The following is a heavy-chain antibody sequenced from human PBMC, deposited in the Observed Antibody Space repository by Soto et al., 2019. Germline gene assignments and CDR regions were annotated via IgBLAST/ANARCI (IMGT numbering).Heavy chain of an antibody. J-gene: IGHJ3*02. CDR3: ARGTVTAVAGTIDAFDI. CDR2: ISSSSSYI. CDR1: GFTFSSYS. V-gene: IGHV3-21*01. D-gene: IGHD6-19*01. Sequence: GSLRLSFAASGFTFSSYSMNWVRHAPGKVLEWVSSISSSSSYIYYADSVKGRFTISRDNAKNSLYLQMNSLRAEDTAVYYCARGTVTAVAGTIDAFDIWGQGTMVTVSS.